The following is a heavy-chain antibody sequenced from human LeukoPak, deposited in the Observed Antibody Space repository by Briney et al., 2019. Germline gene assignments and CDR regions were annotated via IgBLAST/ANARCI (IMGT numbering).Heavy chain of an antibody. Sequence: ASVKVSCKASGYTFTGYYMHWVRQAPGQGLEWMGWINPNSGGTNYAQKFQGRVTMTRDTSISTAYMELSSLRSEDTAVYYCARVDGSGWYPTDYWGQGTLVTVSS. CDR2: INPNSGGT. J-gene: IGHJ4*02. D-gene: IGHD6-19*01. CDR1: GYTFTGYY. CDR3: ARVDGSGWYPTDY. V-gene: IGHV1-2*02.